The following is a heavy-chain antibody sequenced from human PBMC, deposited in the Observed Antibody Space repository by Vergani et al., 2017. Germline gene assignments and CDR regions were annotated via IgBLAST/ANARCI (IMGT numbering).Heavy chain of an antibody. V-gene: IGHV4-39*01. CDR2: IYYSENK. CDR1: GCSITYGAFY. CDR3: AKCFRDEGMIYGGTVENWFDP. Sequence: QLHLQESGPGLVKPSETLSLTCTVSGCSITYGAFYWGWIRQSPGKGLEWIGSIYYSENKFYNPSLESRVTLSIDTTKNQFSLKLKSVTAADTSVYYCAKCFRDEGMIYGGTVENWFDPWGQGTLVTVSS. D-gene: IGHD3-16*01. J-gene: IGHJ5*02.